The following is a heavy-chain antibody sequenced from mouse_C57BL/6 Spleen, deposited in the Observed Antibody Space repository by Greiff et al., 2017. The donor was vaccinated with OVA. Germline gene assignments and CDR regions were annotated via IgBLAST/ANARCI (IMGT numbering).Heavy chain of an antibody. Sequence: QVQLQQSGAELVKPGASVKLSCKASGYTFTSYWMHWVKQRPGQGLEWIGMIHPNSGSTNYNEKFKSKATLTVDKSSSTAYMQLSSLTSEDSAVYYCAREGYGSSAWFAYWGQGTLVTVSA. CDR3: AREGYGSSAWFAY. D-gene: IGHD1-1*01. V-gene: IGHV1-64*01. J-gene: IGHJ3*01. CDR1: GYTFTSYW. CDR2: IHPNSGST.